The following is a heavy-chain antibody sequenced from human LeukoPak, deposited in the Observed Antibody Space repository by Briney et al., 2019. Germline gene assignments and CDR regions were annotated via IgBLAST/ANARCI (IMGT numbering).Heavy chain of an antibody. J-gene: IGHJ4*02. CDR2: MDPNSGNT. D-gene: IGHD1-26*01. V-gene: IGHV1-8*03. Sequence: ASVKVSCKASGYTFTSYDINWVRQATGQGLEWMGWMDPNSGNTGYAQKFQGRVTITRNTSISTAYMELSSLRSEDTAVYYCARAGATSSYYFDYWGQGTLVTVSS. CDR3: ARAGATSSYYFDY. CDR1: GYTFTSYD.